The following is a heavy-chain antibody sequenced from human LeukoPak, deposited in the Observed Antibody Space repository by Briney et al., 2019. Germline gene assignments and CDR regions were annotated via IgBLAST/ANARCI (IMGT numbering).Heavy chain of an antibody. V-gene: IGHV3-30*02. CDR2: IRYDGSNK. J-gene: IGHJ4*02. CDR3: AKDIKEVLRFLEWLSHHFDY. D-gene: IGHD3-3*01. Sequence: GGSPRLSCAASGFTFSSYDMHWVRQAPGKGLEWVAFIRYDGSNKYYADSVKGRFTISRDNSKNTLYLQMNSLRAEDTAVYYCAKDIKEVLRFLEWLSHHFDYWGQGTLVTVSS. CDR1: GFTFSSYD.